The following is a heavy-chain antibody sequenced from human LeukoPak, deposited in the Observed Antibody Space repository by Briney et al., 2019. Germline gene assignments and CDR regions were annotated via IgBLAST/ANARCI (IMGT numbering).Heavy chain of an antibody. CDR3: ARDIGGLDGDGLDY. J-gene: IGHJ4*02. D-gene: IGHD4-17*01. CDR1: GFPFSTYG. V-gene: IGHV3-33*05. Sequence: GGSLRLSCAASGFPFSTYGMHWVRQAPGKGLEWVAVISSDGNQKYYADSVKGRFTISRDNFKNTVDLQMNSLREEDTAVYYCARDIGGLDGDGLDYWGQGTLVTVSS. CDR2: ISSDGNQK.